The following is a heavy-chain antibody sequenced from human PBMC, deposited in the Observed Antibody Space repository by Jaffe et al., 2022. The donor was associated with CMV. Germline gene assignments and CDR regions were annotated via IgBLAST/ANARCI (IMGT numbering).Heavy chain of an antibody. CDR2: IYYSGST. CDR3: ARDGKNGSSFVLDP. Sequence: QVQLQESGPGLVRPSETLSLTCTVSGGSVSSGSYYWSWIRQPPGKGLEWIGYIYYSGSTNYNPSLKSRVTISVDTSKNQFSLKLSSVTAADTAVYYCARDGKNGSSFVLDPWGQGTLVTVSS. V-gene: IGHV4-61*01. CDR1: GGSVSSGSYY. J-gene: IGHJ5*02. D-gene: IGHD6-6*01.